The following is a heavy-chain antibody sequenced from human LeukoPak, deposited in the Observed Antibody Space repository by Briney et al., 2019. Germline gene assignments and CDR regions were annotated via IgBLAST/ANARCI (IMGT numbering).Heavy chain of an antibody. J-gene: IGHJ3*02. CDR2: ISSDGSRV. CDR1: GFTFSDYW. Sequence: GGSLRLSCAASGFTFSDYWMHWVRQAPGKGLVWVSRISSDGSRVTYADSVKGRFTISRDNAKNTLYLQMNSLRAEDTAVYYCARDRYSSPDAFDIWGQGTVVTVSS. D-gene: IGHD6-13*01. CDR3: ARDRYSSPDAFDI. V-gene: IGHV3-74*01.